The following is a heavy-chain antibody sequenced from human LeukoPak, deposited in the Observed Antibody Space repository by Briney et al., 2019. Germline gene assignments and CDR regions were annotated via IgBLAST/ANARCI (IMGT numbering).Heavy chain of an antibody. CDR2: IYYSGST. V-gene: IGHV4-39*07. D-gene: IGHD3-10*01. J-gene: IGHJ4*02. CDR3: ARASGGSGSYYSQVDY. CDR1: GGSISSYY. Sequence: SETLSLTCTVSGGSISSYYWSWIRQPPGKGLEWIGSIYYSGSTYYNPSLKSRVTISVDTSKNQFSLKLSSVTAADTAVYYCARASGGSGSYYSQVDYWGQGTLVTVSS.